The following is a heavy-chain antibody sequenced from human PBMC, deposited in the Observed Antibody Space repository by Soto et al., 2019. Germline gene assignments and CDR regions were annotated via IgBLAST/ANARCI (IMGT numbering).Heavy chain of an antibody. CDR1: GFTFSSYS. D-gene: IGHD6-13*01. V-gene: IGHV3-21*01. J-gene: IGHJ4*02. CDR3: ARDSLDIAAAGTI. CDR2: ISSSSGYI. Sequence: GGSLRLSCAASGFTFSSYSMNWVRQAPGKGLEWVSSISSSSGYIYYADSVKGRFTISRDNAKNSLYLQMNSLRAEDTAVYYCARDSLDIAAAGTIWGQGTLVTVSS.